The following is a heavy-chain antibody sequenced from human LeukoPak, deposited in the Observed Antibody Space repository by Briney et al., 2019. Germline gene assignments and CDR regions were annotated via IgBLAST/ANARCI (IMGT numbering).Heavy chain of an antibody. CDR3: ANNHYYDNWFDP. CDR1: GGSISSSSYY. D-gene: IGHD3-22*01. Sequence: SETLSLTCTVSGGSISSSSYYWGWIRQPPGKGLEWIGSMYYSGSTYYNPSLKSRGTISVDTSKNQFSLKLSSVTAADTAVYYCANNHYYDNWFDPWGQGTLVTVSS. V-gene: IGHV4-39*07. CDR2: MYYSGST. J-gene: IGHJ5*02.